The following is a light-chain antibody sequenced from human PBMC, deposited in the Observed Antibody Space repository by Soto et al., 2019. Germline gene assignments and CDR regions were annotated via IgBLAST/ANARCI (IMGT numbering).Light chain of an antibody. CDR1: SSNIGADCD. Sequence: QSVLTQPPSVSGAPGQTITISCTGSSSNIGADCDVHWYRQLPGRAPKLLIYANNNRPAGVPDRFSASKSGTSASLAITGLQAEYEADYYCQSFDIRLNADVLATGTKLPVL. CDR2: ANN. V-gene: IGLV1-40*01. J-gene: IGLJ1*01. CDR3: QSFDIRLNADV.